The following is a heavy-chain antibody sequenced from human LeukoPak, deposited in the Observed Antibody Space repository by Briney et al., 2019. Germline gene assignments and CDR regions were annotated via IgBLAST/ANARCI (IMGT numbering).Heavy chain of an antibody. J-gene: IGHJ5*02. D-gene: IGHD2-2*01. CDR2: ISTGSRYI. CDR1: GFTLSNYD. V-gene: IGHV3-21*06. Sequence: GGSLRLSCAASGFTLSNYDMNWVRQAPGKGLEWVSSISTGSRYIYYTDSPRGRFTISRDDAKNTLYLQMNSLRAEDTAVYYCARADCSSSTCYLRRSWFDPWGQGTLVTVSS. CDR3: ARADCSSSTCYLRRSWFDP.